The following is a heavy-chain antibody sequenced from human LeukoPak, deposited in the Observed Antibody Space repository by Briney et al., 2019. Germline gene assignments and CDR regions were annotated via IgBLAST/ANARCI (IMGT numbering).Heavy chain of an antibody. CDR2: IIPIFGTA. Sequence: SVKVSCKASGGTFSSYAISWVRQAPGQGLEGMGGIIPIFGTANYAQKSQGRVTITADESTSTAYMELSSLRSEDTAVYYCARVIEVRGVILGALDYWGQGTLVTVSS. J-gene: IGHJ4*02. D-gene: IGHD3-10*01. V-gene: IGHV1-69*01. CDR1: GGTFSSYA. CDR3: ARVIEVRGVILGALDY.